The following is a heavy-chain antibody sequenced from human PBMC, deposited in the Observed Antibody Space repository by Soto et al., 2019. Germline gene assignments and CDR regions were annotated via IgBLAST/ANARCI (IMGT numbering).Heavy chain of an antibody. CDR1: GFTFSSYA. Sequence: EVQLLESGGGLVQPGGSLRLSCAASGFTFSSYAMSWVRQAPGKGLEWVSAISGSGGSTYYADSVKGRFTISRDNSKNTLYLQMNSLRAEDTAVYYCARELDYYDSSGYYPSNLDYWGQGTLVTVSS. V-gene: IGHV3-23*01. J-gene: IGHJ4*02. CDR3: ARELDYYDSSGYYPSNLDY. CDR2: ISGSGGST. D-gene: IGHD3-22*01.